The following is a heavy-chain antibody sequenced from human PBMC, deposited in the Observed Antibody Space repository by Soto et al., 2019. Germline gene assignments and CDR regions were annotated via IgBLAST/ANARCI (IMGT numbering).Heavy chain of an antibody. CDR2: ISDSGETT. D-gene: IGHD2-2*02. J-gene: IGHJ4*02. Sequence: EVQLLDSGGGLVQPGGSLRLSCAASGFTFSTYAMSWVRQAPGKGLEWVSAISDSGETTYYADSVKGRFTISRDNSKNTLYLQMSSLRAEDTAVYYCAKEVRTCCHIDYWGQGTLVTVSA. V-gene: IGHV3-23*01. CDR1: GFTFSTYA. CDR3: AKEVRTCCHIDY.